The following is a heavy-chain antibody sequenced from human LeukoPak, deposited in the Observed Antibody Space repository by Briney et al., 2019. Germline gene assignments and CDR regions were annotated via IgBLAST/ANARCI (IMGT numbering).Heavy chain of an antibody. CDR2: IYHSGST. D-gene: IGHD2-21*02. CDR1: GDSISSGGYS. Sequence: PSETLSLTCAVSGDSISSGGYSWSWIRQPPGKGLEWIGYIYHSGSTYYNPSLKSRVTISVDRSKNQFSLKLSSVTAADTAVYYCARAYCGGDCYSSGNWYFDLWGRGTLVTVSS. CDR3: ARAYCGGDCYSSGNWYFDL. V-gene: IGHV4-30-2*01. J-gene: IGHJ2*01.